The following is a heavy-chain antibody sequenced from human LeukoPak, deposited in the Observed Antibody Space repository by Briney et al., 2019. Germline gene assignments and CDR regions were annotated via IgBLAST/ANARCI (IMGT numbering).Heavy chain of an antibody. Sequence: ASVKVSCKASGYTFTSYAMNWVRQAPGQGLEWMGWINTNTGNPTYAQGFTGRFVFSLDTSVSTAYLQISSLKAEDTAVYYCARVMGVRCGGDCYSINAFDIWGQGTMVTVSS. D-gene: IGHD2-21*02. CDR3: ARVMGVRCGGDCYSINAFDI. J-gene: IGHJ3*02. V-gene: IGHV7-4-1*02. CDR2: INTNTGNP. CDR1: GYTFTSYA.